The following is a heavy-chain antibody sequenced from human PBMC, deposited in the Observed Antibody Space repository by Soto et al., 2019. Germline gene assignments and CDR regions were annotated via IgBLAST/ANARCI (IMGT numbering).Heavy chain of an antibody. D-gene: IGHD2-21*02. CDR3: AREEGLAYCGGDCPIDY. V-gene: IGHV3-33*01. Sequence: QVQLVESGGGVVQPGRSLRLSCAASGFTFSSYGMHWVRQAPGKGLEWVAVIWYDGSNKYYADSVKGRFTISRDNSKNPLYLQMNSLRAEDTAVYYCAREEGLAYCGGDCPIDYWGQGTLVTVSS. CDR2: IWYDGSNK. CDR1: GFTFSSYG. J-gene: IGHJ4*02.